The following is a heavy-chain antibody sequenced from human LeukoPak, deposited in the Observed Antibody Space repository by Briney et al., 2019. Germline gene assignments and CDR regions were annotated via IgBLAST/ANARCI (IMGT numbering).Heavy chain of an antibody. V-gene: IGHV4-34*01. CDR2: INHSGST. J-gene: IGHJ4*02. Sequence: SETLSLTCAVYGGSFSGYYWSWIRQPPGKGLEWIGEINHSGSTNYNPSLKSRVTISVDTSKNQFSLKLSSVTAADTAVYYRARIARITMVRVFDYWGQGTLVTVSS. CDR1: GGSFSGYY. CDR3: ARIARITMVRVFDY. D-gene: IGHD3-10*01.